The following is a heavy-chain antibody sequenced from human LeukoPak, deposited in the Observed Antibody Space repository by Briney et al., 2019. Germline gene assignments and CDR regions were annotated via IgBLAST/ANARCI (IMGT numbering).Heavy chain of an antibody. J-gene: IGHJ4*02. V-gene: IGHV3-21*01. CDR1: GFTFSSYG. CDR2: ITSRSYI. Sequence: GRSLRLSCAASGFTFSSYGMTWVRQAPGKGLEWVSSITSRSYIYYADSVKGRFTISRGNAKNSLYLQMNSLRAEDTAVYYCARDNGWYYFDYWGQGTLVTVSS. D-gene: IGHD6-19*01. CDR3: ARDNGWYYFDY.